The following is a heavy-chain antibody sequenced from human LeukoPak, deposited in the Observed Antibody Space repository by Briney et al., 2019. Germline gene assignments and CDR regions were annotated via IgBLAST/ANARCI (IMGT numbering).Heavy chain of an antibody. V-gene: IGHV1-18*01. CDR3: ARDAVSTVTAGGIDY. CDR2: ISAYSGNT. J-gene: IGHJ4*02. D-gene: IGHD2-21*02. Sequence: ASVKVSCKASGYTFTSYGICWVRQAPGQGLEWMAWISAYSGNTEYAENIQGRVTMTTDTSTSTAYMELRSLRSDDTAVYYCARDAVSTVTAGGIDYWGQGTLVTVSS. CDR1: GYTFTSYG.